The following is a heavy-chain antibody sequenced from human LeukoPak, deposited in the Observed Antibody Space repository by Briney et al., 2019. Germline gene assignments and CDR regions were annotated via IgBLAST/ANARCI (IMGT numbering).Heavy chain of an antibody. D-gene: IGHD3-3*01. V-gene: IGHV3-30-3*01. CDR2: ISYDGSNK. Sequence: GGSLRLSCAASGFTFSSYAMHWVRQAPGKGLEWVAVISYDGSNKYYADSVKGRSTISRDNSKNTLYLEMSSLRVEDTAVYYCVRERNNFWSGHHSIFDSWGQGTLVTVSS. CDR1: GFTFSSYA. J-gene: IGHJ4*02. CDR3: VRERNNFWSGHHSIFDS.